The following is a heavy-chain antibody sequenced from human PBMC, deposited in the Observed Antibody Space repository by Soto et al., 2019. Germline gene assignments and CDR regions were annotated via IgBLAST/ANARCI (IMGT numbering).Heavy chain of an antibody. Sequence: QVQPVQSGGEVKKPGASVKVSCKASGYTFKRYGISWVRQAPGQRLEWMGWVTVFNGDTNYAQKFQDRVTVTTDTSTNTAYMELRSLRSDDTAVYYCARVSFYFDFWGQGTLVTVSS. D-gene: IGHD1-26*01. J-gene: IGHJ4*02. CDR3: ARVSFYFDF. CDR2: VTVFNGDT. CDR1: GYTFKRYG. V-gene: IGHV1-18*04.